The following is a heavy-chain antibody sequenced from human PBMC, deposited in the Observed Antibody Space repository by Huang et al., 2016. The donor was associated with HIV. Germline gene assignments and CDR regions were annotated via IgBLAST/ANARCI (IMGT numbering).Heavy chain of an antibody. CDR3: ARFGSYYYGSGSYLDAFDI. Sequence: EVQLMESGGGLVQPGGSLRLSCAASGFPFSTYNMNWVRQVTGEGLEWVSYINSSSGSIYYADSVKGRFTISRDNAKNSLDLQMNSLRAEDTAVYYCARFGSYYYGSGSYLDAFDIWGQGTMVTVSS. J-gene: IGHJ3*02. CDR2: INSSSGSI. CDR1: GFPFSTYN. D-gene: IGHD3-10*01. V-gene: IGHV3-48*01.